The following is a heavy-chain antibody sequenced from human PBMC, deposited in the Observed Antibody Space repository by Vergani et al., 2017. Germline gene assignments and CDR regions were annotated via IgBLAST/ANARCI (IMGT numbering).Heavy chain of an antibody. CDR2: ISSNGGST. CDR1: GFTFSSYA. CDR3: VKDGVVVAATGYFDL. J-gene: IGHJ2*01. V-gene: IGHV3-64D*06. D-gene: IGHD2-15*01. Sequence: VQLVESGGGVVQPGRSLRLSCAASGFTFSSYAMHWVRQAPGKGLEYVSAISSNGGSTYYADSVKGRFTISRDNSKNTLYLQMSSLRAEDTAVYYCVKDGVVVAATGYFDLWGRGTLVTVSS.